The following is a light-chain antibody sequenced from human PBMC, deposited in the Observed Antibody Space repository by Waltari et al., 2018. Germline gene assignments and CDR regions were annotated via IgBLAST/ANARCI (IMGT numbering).Light chain of an antibody. CDR2: GVN. V-gene: IGLV1-40*01. J-gene: IGLJ2*01. Sequence: QSVLTQPPSVSGAPGQRVALPCTGSGSTLGAYDVHWYQQHPGKAPKLLIYGVNTRPVGVPDRFSGSQFGTSASLAITGLQAEDEADYYCQSYDPDLSVVFGGGTKLTVL. CDR3: QSYDPDLSVV. CDR1: GSTLGAYD.